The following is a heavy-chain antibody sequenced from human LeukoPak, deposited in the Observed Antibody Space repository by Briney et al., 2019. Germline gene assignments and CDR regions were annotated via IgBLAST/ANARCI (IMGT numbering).Heavy chain of an antibody. V-gene: IGHV3-7*03. J-gene: IGHJ4*02. CDR2: INQDGSVQ. D-gene: IGHD6-13*01. Sequence: GGSLRLSCAASGFTFSSYWMSWVRQAPGKGLEWVANINQDGSVQYYVDSVKGRFTISRDNSKNTLYLQMNSLRAEDTDIYYCAKSTEQQPYYFDYWGQGTLVTVSS. CDR3: AKSTEQQPYYFDY. CDR1: GFTFSSYW.